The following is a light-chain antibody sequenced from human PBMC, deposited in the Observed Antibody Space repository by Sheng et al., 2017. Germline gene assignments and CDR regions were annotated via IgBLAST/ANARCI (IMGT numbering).Light chain of an antibody. V-gene: IGKV3-15*01. J-gene: IGKJ1*01. CDR1: QSVSSN. CDR2: GAS. Sequence: LVMTQSPATLSVSPGERATLSCRASQSVSSNLAWYQQKPGQAPRLLIYGASTRATGIPARFSGSGSGTEFTLTISSLQSEDFAVYYCQQYNNWPRTFGQGTKVE. CDR3: QQYNNWPRT.